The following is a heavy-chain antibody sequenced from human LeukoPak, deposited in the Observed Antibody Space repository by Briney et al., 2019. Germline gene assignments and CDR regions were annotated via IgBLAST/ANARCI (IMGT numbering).Heavy chain of an antibody. D-gene: IGHD3-10*01. CDR1: GYTFTSYG. CDR2: ISAYNGNT. Sequence: ASVTVSCKASGYTFTSYGISWVRQAPGQGLEGMGWISAYNGNTNYAQKLQGRVTMPTDTSTSTAYMELRSLRSDDTAVYYCARGGRSDYYGSGSYSDYWGQGTLVTVSS. J-gene: IGHJ4*02. CDR3: ARGGRSDYYGSGSYSDY. V-gene: IGHV1-18*04.